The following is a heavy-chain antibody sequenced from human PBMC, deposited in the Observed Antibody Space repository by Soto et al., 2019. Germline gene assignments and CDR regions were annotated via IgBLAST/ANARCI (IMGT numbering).Heavy chain of an antibody. CDR2: ISDAAGSA. CDR1: GFAFRSYG. J-gene: IGHJ3*01. CDR3: ARPYGGKIGDAPDL. V-gene: IGHV3-23*01. Sequence: EVPLLEAGGGLGQPGGSLSLSCVASGFAFRSYGMSWVRQVPGKGLEWVSTISDAAGSAYYVDSVKGRFTISRDNSKKTLYLHMNSLRAEDSAVYYCARPYGGKIGDAPDLWGPGTRVTVSS. D-gene: IGHD4-17*01.